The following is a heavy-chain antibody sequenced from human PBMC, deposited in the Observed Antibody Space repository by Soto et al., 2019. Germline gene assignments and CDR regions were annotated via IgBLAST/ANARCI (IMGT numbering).Heavy chain of an antibody. V-gene: IGHV1-69*13. J-gene: IGHJ3*02. CDR1: GGTFSSYA. D-gene: IGHD2-15*01. CDR2: ITPIFGTA. Sequence: SVKVSCKASGGTFSSYAISWVRQAPGQGLEWMGGITPIFGTANYAQKFQGRVTITADESTSTAYMELSSLRSEDTAVYYCARDIVVVVAATDHDAFDIWGQGTMVTVSS. CDR3: ARDIVVVVAATDHDAFDI.